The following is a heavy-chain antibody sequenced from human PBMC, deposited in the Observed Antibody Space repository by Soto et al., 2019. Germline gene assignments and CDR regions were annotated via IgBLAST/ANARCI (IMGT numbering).Heavy chain of an antibody. CDR3: AREIFCKQLVCGVFDY. D-gene: IGHD6-6*01. J-gene: IGHJ4*02. Sequence: PGGSLRLSCAASGFTFSDYYMSWIRQAPGKGLEWVSYISSSGSTIYYADSVKGRFTISRDNAKNSLYLQMNSLRAEDTAVYYCAREIFCKQLVCGVFDYWGQGTLVTVSS. CDR2: ISSSGSTI. CDR1: GFTFSDYY. V-gene: IGHV3-11*01.